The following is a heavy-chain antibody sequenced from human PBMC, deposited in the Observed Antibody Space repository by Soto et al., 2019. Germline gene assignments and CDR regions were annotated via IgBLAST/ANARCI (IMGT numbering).Heavy chain of an antibody. J-gene: IGHJ5*02. V-gene: IGHV3-21*01. CDR2: ISSSSSYI. CDR1: GFTFSSYS. D-gene: IGHD2-2*01. Sequence: PGGSLRLSCAASGFTFSSYSMNWVRQAPGKGLEWVSSISSSSSYIYYADSVKGRFTISRDNAKNSLYLQMNSLRAEDTAVYYCAREVGYCSSTSCYNWFDPWGQGTLVTVSS. CDR3: AREVGYCSSTSCYNWFDP.